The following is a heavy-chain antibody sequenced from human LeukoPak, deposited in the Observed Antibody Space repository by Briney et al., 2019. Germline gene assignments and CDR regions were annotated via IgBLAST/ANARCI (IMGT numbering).Heavy chain of an antibody. CDR1: GFTFSSYE. CDR2: ISSSGSTT. V-gene: IGHV3-48*03. J-gene: IGHJ6*03. CDR3: ARAFSNNRFSGWYQYYYYYMDV. Sequence: PGGSLRLSCAASGFTFSSYEMNWVRQAPGKGLEWGSYISSSGSTTYYADSVNGRFTISKDNPKKSLCLKMNSLRAADTAVYYCARAFSNNRFSGWYQYYYYYMDVWGKGTTVTVSS. D-gene: IGHD6-19*01.